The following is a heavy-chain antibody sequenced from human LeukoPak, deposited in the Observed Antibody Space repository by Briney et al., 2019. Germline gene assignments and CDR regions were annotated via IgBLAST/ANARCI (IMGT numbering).Heavy chain of an antibody. V-gene: IGHV3-23*01. D-gene: IGHD2-21*01. CDR1: GFTFSSYA. Sequence: GGSLRLSCAASGFTFSSYAMSWVRQAPGKGLEWVSAISGSGGSTYYADSVKGRFTISRDNSENTLYLQMNSLRAEDTAVYYCASIPIRKYCYYYYYMDVWGKGTTVTVSS. J-gene: IGHJ6*03. CDR2: ISGSGGST. CDR3: ASIPIRKYCYYYYYMDV.